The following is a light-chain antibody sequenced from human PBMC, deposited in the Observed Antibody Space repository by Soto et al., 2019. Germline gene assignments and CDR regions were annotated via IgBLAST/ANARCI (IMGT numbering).Light chain of an antibody. CDR3: HQRQSWPRT. CDR1: QTVNSR. J-gene: IGKJ1*01. CDR2: HTS. Sequence: EIVLTQSPATLSSSPGERATLSCRASQTVNSRLAWYQHKPGQAPRLLIYHTSNRATGIPARFSGSGSGTDFTRTISSLETEDFAVYYCHQRQSWPRTFGQGTKVEIK. V-gene: IGKV3-11*01.